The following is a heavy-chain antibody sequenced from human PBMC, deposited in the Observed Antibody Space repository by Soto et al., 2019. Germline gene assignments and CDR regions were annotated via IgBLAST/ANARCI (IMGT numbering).Heavy chain of an antibody. J-gene: IGHJ4*02. CDR1: GGSVSSGDYY. V-gene: IGHV4-61*03. CDR3: ARDRGWGSDY. Sequence: SETPSLTCTVSGGSVSSGDYYWSWIRQPPGKGLEWIGYIHYSGSTSYNPSLKSRVTISSDTSKNHFSLTLSSVTAADTAVFYCARDRGWGSDYWGQGMMVTVSS. D-gene: IGHD1-26*01. CDR2: IHYSGST.